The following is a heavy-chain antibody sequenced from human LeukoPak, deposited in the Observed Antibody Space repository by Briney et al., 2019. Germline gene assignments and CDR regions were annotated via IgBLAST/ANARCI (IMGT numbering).Heavy chain of an antibody. Sequence: SQTLSLTCAISGDSVSSDRAAWNWIRQSPSRGLEWLGRTYYRSKWFDEYAVSVKSRITIKPDTSRNQFSLHLNSVTPEDTAVYFCARTTVYDGSKYYGLDVWGQGPRSPSP. CDR2: TYYRSKWFD. CDR3: ARTTVYDGSKYYGLDV. J-gene: IGHJ6*02. V-gene: IGHV6-1*01. D-gene: IGHD5/OR15-5a*01. CDR1: GDSVSSDRAA.